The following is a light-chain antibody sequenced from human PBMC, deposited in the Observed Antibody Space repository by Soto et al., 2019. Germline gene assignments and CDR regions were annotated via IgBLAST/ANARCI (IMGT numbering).Light chain of an antibody. V-gene: IGLV2-14*01. CDR2: EVN. J-gene: IGLJ1*01. Sequence: QSALTQPASLSGSPGQSITISCTGTSSDIGAYDYVSWFQQHPGKAPKLMISEVNNRPSGVSNRFSGSKSGNTASLTISGLQAEDEADYYCSSYSSSSTLEVFGTGTKLTVL. CDR1: SSDIGAYDY. CDR3: SSYSSSSTLEV.